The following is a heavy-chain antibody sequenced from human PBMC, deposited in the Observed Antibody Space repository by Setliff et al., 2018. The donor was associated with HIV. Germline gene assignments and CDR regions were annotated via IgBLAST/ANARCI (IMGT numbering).Heavy chain of an antibody. D-gene: IGHD3-10*01. J-gene: IGHJ4*02. CDR3: ASGVGHFDTSYSEKY. V-gene: IGHV1-69*06. Sequence: ASVKVSCKASDDTFTRFGISWVRQAPGQGLEWVGAIFPRIGTTNHAQKFQGRVKITADKSISTVYMKMTSLRSEDTDVYYCASGVGHFDTSYSEKYWGQGTLVTVSS. CDR2: IFPRIGTT. CDR1: DDTFTRFG.